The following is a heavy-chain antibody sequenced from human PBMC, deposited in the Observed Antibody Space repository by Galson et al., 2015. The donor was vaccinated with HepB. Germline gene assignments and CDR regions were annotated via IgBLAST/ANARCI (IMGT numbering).Heavy chain of an antibody. J-gene: IGHJ4*02. CDR1: GFRFDDYA. CDR3: VRGGENFFDY. D-gene: IGHD3-16*01. V-gene: IGHV3-9*01. CDR2: LSWNSGRI. Sequence: SLRLSCAASGFRFDDYAMHWVRQPPGKGLEWVSGLSWNSGRIGYAESVKGRFTISRDNSNNTPFLQMDSLKGEDTAVYYCVRGGENFFDYWGQGTLVTVSS.